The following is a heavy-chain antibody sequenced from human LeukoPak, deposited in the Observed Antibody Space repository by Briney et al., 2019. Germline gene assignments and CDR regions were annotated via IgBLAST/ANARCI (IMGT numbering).Heavy chain of an antibody. Sequence: KPGGSLRLSCAASGFAFSAYSMNWVRQAPGKGLEWVSSISSSSSYIYYADSVKGRFTISRDSAKNSLYLQINSLRAEDTAVYYCARTVTAYDYWGQGTLVTVSS. CDR3: ARTVTAYDY. CDR2: ISSSSSYI. CDR1: GFAFSAYS. V-gene: IGHV3-21*01. J-gene: IGHJ4*02. D-gene: IGHD4-17*01.